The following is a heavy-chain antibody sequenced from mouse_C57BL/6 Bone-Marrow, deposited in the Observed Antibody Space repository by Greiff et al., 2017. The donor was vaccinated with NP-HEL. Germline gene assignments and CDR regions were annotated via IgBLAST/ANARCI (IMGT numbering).Heavy chain of an antibody. CDR1: GFNIKDDY. Sequence: VQLKESGAELVRPGASVKLSCTASGFNIKDDYMHWVKQRPEQGLEWIGWIDPENGDTEYASKFQGKATITADTSSNTAYLQLSSLTSEDTAVYYCTTGGAWFAYWGRGTLVTVSA. CDR3: TTGGAWFAY. V-gene: IGHV14-4*01. J-gene: IGHJ3*01. CDR2: IDPENGDT.